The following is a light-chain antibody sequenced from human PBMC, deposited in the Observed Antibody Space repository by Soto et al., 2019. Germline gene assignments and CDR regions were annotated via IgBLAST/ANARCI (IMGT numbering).Light chain of an antibody. CDR2: EVS. CDR3: SSYADSTLL. Sequence: QSALTQPPSASGSPGQSVSISCTGTSSDVGGYNYVSWYQQHPGKAPKLMIYEVSKRPSGVPDRFSGSKSGNTASLIVSGRQAEDEADYYCSSYADSTLLFGGGTKVTVL. CDR1: SSDVGGYNY. J-gene: IGLJ2*01. V-gene: IGLV2-8*01.